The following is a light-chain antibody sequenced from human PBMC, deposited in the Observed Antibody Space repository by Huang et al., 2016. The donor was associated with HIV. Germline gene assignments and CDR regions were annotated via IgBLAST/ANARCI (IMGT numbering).Light chain of an antibody. CDR3: QQYGSSPVT. J-gene: IGKJ2*01. CDR1: QSVSRNH. V-gene: IGKV3-20*01. Sequence: EIVLTQSPGTLSLSPGERATLSCRASQSVSRNHLAWYQQKSGQAPRLLIYAASSRATGIPDRFSGSGSGTDFTLTISRLEPEDFAVYYCQQYGSSPVTFGQGTKLEIK. CDR2: AAS.